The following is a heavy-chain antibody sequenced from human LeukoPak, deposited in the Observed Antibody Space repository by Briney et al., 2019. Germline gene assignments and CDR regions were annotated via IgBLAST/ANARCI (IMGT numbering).Heavy chain of an antibody. D-gene: IGHD3-3*01. J-gene: IGHJ3*02. CDR3: ASSLTIFGVVISYAFDI. CDR1: GYTFTSYG. CDR2: ISAYNGNT. V-gene: IGHV1-18*01. Sequence: ASVKVSCKASGYTFTSYGISWVRRAPGQGLEWMGWISAYNGNTNYAQKLQGRVTMTTDTSTSTAYMELRSLRSDDTAVYYCASSLTIFGVVISYAFDIWGQGTMVTVSS.